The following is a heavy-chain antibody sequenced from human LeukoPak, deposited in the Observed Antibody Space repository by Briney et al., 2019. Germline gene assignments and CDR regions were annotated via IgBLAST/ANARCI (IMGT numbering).Heavy chain of an antibody. J-gene: IGHJ5*02. CDR1: GGSFSGYY. V-gene: IGHV4-34*01. Sequence: PSETLSLTCAVYGGSFSGYYLRWIRQPPGKGLEWMGEIYHSGSTNYNPSLKSRVTISVDTSKNQFSLKLSSVTAADTAVYYCARPVEMATTPKWFDPWGQGTLVTVSS. CDR3: ARPVEMATTPKWFDP. D-gene: IGHD5-24*01. CDR2: IYHSGST.